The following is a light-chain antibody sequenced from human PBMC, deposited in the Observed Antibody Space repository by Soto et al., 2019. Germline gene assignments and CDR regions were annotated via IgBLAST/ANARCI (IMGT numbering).Light chain of an antibody. CDR1: QSVSSF. CDR3: QQYGSSYPWT. J-gene: IGKJ1*01. Sequence: EVVLTQSPDTLSLSPGERATLSCRASQSVSSFLAWYQQKPGQAPRLLIYDASNRATGIPARFSGSGSGTDFTLTISSLEPEDFAVYYCQQYGSSYPWTFGQGTKVDIK. V-gene: IGKV3-11*01. CDR2: DAS.